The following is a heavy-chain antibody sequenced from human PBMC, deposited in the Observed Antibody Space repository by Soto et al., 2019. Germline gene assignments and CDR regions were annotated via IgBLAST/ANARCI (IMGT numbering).Heavy chain of an antibody. J-gene: IGHJ6*02. D-gene: IGHD3-16*01. CDR1: GFTFSRYA. CDR2: ISGSADST. V-gene: IGHV3-23*01. CDR3: ATEGLGPAGMDV. Sequence: EVQLLESGGGLVQPGGSLRLSCAASGFTFSRYAMSWVRQAPGKGLEWVSAISGSADSTYYADSVKGRFTISRDNSKNTLYLQMNSLRAEDTAVYFCATEGLGPAGMDVWGQGTTVTVSS.